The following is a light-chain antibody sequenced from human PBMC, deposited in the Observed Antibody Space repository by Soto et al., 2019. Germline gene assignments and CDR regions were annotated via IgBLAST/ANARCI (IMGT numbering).Light chain of an antibody. CDR1: STDVGGYNA. Sequence: QSALGQPPSVSLSPGQTITISCTGTSTDVGGYNAVSWYQHHPGKAPKLIIYEVTHRPSGVSDRFSASKSGNTASLTISGLQAEDEADYYCNSFRVSHLYVFGTGTKVTVL. CDR3: NSFRVSHLYV. CDR2: EVT. V-gene: IGLV2-14*01. J-gene: IGLJ1*01.